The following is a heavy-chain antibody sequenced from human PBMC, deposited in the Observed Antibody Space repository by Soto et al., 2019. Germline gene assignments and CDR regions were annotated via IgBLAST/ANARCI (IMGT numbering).Heavy chain of an antibody. CDR3: ARDLGGPHNPTYYFDY. D-gene: IGHD1-1*01. Sequence: PGGSLRLSCAASRFTFSSYGMYWVRQAPGKGLEWVAVISYDGSNKYYADSVKGRFTISRDNSKNTLYLQMNSLRAEDTAVYYCARDLGGPHNPTYYFDYWGQGTLVTVSS. J-gene: IGHJ4*02. V-gene: IGHV3-30*03. CDR2: ISYDGSNK. CDR1: RFTFSSYG.